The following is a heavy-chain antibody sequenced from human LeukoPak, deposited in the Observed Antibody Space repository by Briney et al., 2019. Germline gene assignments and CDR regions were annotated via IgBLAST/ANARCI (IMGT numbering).Heavy chain of an antibody. CDR2: IKSKTDGGTT. D-gene: IGHD3-22*01. CDR1: GFTFSNAW. J-gene: IGHJ4*02. Sequence: GGSLRLSCAASGFTFSNAWMSWVRQAPGKGLEWVGRIKSKTDGGTTNYAAPVKGRFTISRDDSKNTLYLQMNSLKTEDTAVYYCTTAYYYDSSAQDWGQGTLVTVSS. V-gene: IGHV3-15*01. CDR3: TTAYYYDSSAQD.